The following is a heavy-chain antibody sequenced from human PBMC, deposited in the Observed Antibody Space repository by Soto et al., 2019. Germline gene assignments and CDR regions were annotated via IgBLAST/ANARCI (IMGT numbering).Heavy chain of an antibody. V-gene: IGHV3-23*01. D-gene: IGHD3-10*01. CDR1: GFTFSTYA. CDR2: MSGSMSGSKA. J-gene: IGHJ4*02. CDR3: ARLGWRGISALDR. Sequence: EVQLLESGGDLVQPGGSLRLSCAASGFTFSTYAMSWVRQAPGKGLEWVSVMSGSMSGSKAYYADSVKGRFTISRDNSKNTVSLVMSSLRDDDTAVYYCARLGWRGISALDRWGQGTLVTVCS.